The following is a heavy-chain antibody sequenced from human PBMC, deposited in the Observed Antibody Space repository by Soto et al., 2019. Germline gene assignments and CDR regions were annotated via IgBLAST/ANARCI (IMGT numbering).Heavy chain of an antibody. CDR1: GFTFSSYA. V-gene: IGHV3-64D*06. CDR3: VNEEIPGMATIGALGY. J-gene: IGHJ4*02. Sequence: GGSLILSCSASGFTFSSYAMHWVRQAPGKGLEYVSAISSKGGSTYYADSVKVRFTISRDNSKNTLYLQMSSLRAEDTAVYYCVNEEIPGMATIGALGYWCRGTLVAVSA. CDR2: ISSKGGST. D-gene: IGHD5-12*01.